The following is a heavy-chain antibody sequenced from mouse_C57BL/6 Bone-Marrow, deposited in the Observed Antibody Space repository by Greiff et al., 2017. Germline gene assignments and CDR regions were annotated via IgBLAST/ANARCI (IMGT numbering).Heavy chain of an antibody. Sequence: VQLQQSGAELARPGASVKLSCKASGYTFTSYGISWVKQRTGQGLEWIGEIYPRSGNTYYNEKFKGKATLTADKSSSTAYMELRSRTSEDSAVYFCARLDYYGSRESPRAMDYWGQGTSVTVAS. J-gene: IGHJ4*01. V-gene: IGHV1-81*01. CDR1: GYTFTSYG. CDR3: ARLDYYGSRESPRAMDY. D-gene: IGHD1-1*01. CDR2: IYPRSGNT.